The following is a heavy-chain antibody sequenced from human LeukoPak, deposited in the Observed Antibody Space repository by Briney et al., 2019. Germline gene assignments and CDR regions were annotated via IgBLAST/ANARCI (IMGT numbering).Heavy chain of an antibody. CDR2: IYYTGST. J-gene: IGHJ6*03. CDR1: GGPISTYY. V-gene: IGHV4-59*01. Sequence: SDTLSLTCTVSGGPISTYYWSWIRQSPGKELEWIGYIYYTGSTSYNPSLKSRVAISVDTSKNQFSLKLSSVTAADTAVYYCARATSWSYYYMDVWAKGTTVTVSS. CDR3: ARATSWSYYYMDV.